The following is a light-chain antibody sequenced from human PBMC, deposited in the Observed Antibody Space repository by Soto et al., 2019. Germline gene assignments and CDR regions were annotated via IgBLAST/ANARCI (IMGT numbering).Light chain of an antibody. J-gene: IGLJ2*01. V-gene: IGLV1-44*01. CDR3: AAWDDSLNGPNVV. CDR1: SSNIGSNT. Sequence: QSVLTQPPSASGTPGQRVTISCSGSSSNIGSNTVNWYQQLPGTAPKLLIYSNNQRPSGVPDRFSGFKSGTSASLAISGLQSEDEADYYCAAWDDSLNGPNVVFGGGTKLTVL. CDR2: SNN.